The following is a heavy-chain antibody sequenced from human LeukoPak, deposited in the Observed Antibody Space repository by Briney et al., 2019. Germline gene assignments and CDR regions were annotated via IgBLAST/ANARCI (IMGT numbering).Heavy chain of an antibody. J-gene: IGHJ4*02. CDR1: GFTFSNAW. Sequence: PGGSLRLSCAASGFTFSNAWMSWVRQAPGKGLEWVGRIKSKTDGGTTDYAAPVKGRFTISRDDSKNTLYLQMNSLKTEDTAVYYCTTDLSDPEDYVWGSYRYHRGDWGQGTLVTVSS. CDR3: TTDLSDPEDYVWGSYRYHRGD. CDR2: IKSKTDGGTT. V-gene: IGHV3-15*01. D-gene: IGHD3-16*02.